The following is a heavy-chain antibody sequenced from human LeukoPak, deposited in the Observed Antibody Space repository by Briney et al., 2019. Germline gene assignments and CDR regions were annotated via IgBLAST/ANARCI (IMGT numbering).Heavy chain of an antibody. CDR1: GFTFSSYG. D-gene: IGHD6-13*01. V-gene: IGHV3-30*03. Sequence: PGGSLRLSCAASGFTFSSYGMHWVRQAPGKGLEWVAVISYDGSNRYYADSVKGRFTISRDNSKNTLYLQMNSLRAEDTAVYYCAREDSSHYFDYWGQGTLVTVSS. CDR3: AREDSSHYFDY. CDR2: ISYDGSNR. J-gene: IGHJ4*02.